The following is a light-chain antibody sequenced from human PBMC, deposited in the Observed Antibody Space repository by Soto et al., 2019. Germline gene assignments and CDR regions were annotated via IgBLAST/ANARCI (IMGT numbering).Light chain of an antibody. CDR3: AAWDDSLNGYV. J-gene: IGLJ1*01. Sequence: QSVLTQPPSASGTPGQRVTISCSGSSSNIGSNTVNWYQQLPGTAPKLLIYSDNQRPSGVPDRFSGSESGTSASLAISGLQSEDEADYYCAAWDDSLNGYVFGTGTKVTVL. V-gene: IGLV1-44*01. CDR1: SSNIGSNT. CDR2: SDN.